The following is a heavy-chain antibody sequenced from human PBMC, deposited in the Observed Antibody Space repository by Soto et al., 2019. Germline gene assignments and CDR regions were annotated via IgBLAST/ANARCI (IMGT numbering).Heavy chain of an antibody. Sequence: QITLKESGPTLVKPTQTLTLTCTFSGFSLSTSGVGVGWIRQPPGKGLEWLALIYWDDDKRYSPSLKSRLTTTKDTSKNLVVLTMTNVDPADTATYYCAHTRAIVVIVAEDEYFQHWGQGTLVTVSS. D-gene: IGHD3-22*01. CDR2: IYWDDDK. CDR1: GFSLSTSGVG. J-gene: IGHJ1*01. V-gene: IGHV2-5*02. CDR3: AHTRAIVVIVAEDEYFQH.